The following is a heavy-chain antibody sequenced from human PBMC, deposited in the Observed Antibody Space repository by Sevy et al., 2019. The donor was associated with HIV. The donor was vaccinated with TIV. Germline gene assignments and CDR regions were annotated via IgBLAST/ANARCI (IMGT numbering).Heavy chain of an antibody. CDR3: ERTAQFGVVDY. J-gene: IGHJ4*02. CDR1: GGSISGYY. D-gene: IGHD3-3*01. Sequence: SETLSLTCTVSGGSISGYYWSWIRQPAGKGLEWIGRIYSSGSTNYHPYLKSRVTMSVDTSKNQFSLKLSSVTAADTAGYYCERTAQFGVVDYWGQGTLVTVSS. CDR2: IYSSGST. V-gene: IGHV4-4*07.